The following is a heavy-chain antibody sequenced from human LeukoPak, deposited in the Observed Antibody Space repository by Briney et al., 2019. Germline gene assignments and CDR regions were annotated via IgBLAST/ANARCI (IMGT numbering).Heavy chain of an antibody. V-gene: IGHV4-30-4*01. CDR3: TRGSITVDH. CDR1: GGSISSGDYY. J-gene: IGHJ4*02. D-gene: IGHD6-19*01. CDR2: IYYSGST. Sequence: SETLSLTCTVSGGSISSGDYYWSWIRQPPGKGLEWIGYIYYSGSTYYNPSLKSRVTISVDTSKNQFSLKMTSVTAADTAVYYCTRGSITVDHWGQGTLVTVSS.